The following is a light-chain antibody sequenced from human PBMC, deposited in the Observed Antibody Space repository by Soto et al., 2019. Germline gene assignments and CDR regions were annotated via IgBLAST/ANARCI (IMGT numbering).Light chain of an antibody. J-gene: IGLJ2*01. CDR2: DVT. Sequence: QSVLTQPASVSGSPGQSITISCTGTSSDVGDYNYVSWYQQHPGKAPKLMIYDVTYRPSGVSNRFSGSKSGNTASRTISGLQAEDEADYSCSSYTSSGALGVFGGGTKLTVL. V-gene: IGLV2-14*01. CDR3: SSYTSSGALGV. CDR1: SSDVGDYNY.